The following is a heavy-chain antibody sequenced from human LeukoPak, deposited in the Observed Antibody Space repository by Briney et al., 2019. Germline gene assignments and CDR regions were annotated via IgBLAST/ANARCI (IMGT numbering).Heavy chain of an antibody. Sequence: GGSLRLSCAASGFTFSDYYMSWIRQAPGKGLEWVSYISSSGSTIYYADYVKGRFTISRDNAKNSLYLQMNSLRAEDTAVYYCARDLRRCSSTSCYTWGGQAFDIWGQGTMVTVSS. V-gene: IGHV3-11*01. CDR2: ISSSGSTI. D-gene: IGHD2-2*02. CDR3: ARDLRRCSSTSCYTWGGQAFDI. CDR1: GFTFSDYY. J-gene: IGHJ3*02.